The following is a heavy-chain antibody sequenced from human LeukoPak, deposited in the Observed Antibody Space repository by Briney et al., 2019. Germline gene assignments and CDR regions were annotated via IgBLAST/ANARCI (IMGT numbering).Heavy chain of an antibody. J-gene: IGHJ4*02. D-gene: IGHD3-10*01. CDR2: IYYSGST. CDR1: GGSISSGGYY. CDR3: ARGPAVRGVIYFDY. V-gene: IGHV4-31*11. Sequence: PSGTLSLTCAVSGGSISSGGYYWSWIRQHPGKGLEWIGYIYYSGSTYYNPSLKSRVTISVDTSKNQFSLKLSSVTAADTAVYYCARGPAVRGVIYFDYWGQGTLVTVSS.